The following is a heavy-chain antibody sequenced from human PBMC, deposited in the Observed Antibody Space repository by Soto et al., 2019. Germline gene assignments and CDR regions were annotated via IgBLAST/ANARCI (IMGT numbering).Heavy chain of an antibody. V-gene: IGHV1-69*12. J-gene: IGHJ6*02. CDR3: ARHDCISSSCYYYYYYVMDV. CDR1: GDTFSSYA. Sequence: QVQLVQYGAEVKKPGSSVKVSCKASGDTFSSYAISWVRQAPGQGLEWMGGIIPFFDTANYAQQFQGRVTITADESTSTAYMELSSLRSEDTAVYYCARHDCISSSCYYYYYYVMDVWGQGTTVTVSS. CDR2: IIPFFDTA. D-gene: IGHD2-2*01.